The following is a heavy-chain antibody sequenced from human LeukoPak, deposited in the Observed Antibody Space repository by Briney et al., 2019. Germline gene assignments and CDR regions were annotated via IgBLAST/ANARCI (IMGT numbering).Heavy chain of an antibody. CDR2: ISGSGGST. D-gene: IGHD2-15*01. Sequence: PGGSLRLSCSASGFPFSSYAMHWVRQAPGKGLEYVSAISGSGGSTYYADSVKGRFTISRDNSKNTLYLHMISLRAEDTAVYFCVRGYSFGPYGMDVWGQGTTVTVSS. CDR3: VRGYSFGPYGMDV. V-gene: IGHV3-64D*09. CDR1: GFPFSSYA. J-gene: IGHJ6*02.